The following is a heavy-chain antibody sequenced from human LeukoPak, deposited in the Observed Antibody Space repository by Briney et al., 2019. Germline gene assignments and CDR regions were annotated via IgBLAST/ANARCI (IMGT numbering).Heavy chain of an antibody. Sequence: PGGSLRLSCAASGFTFSDHYMDWVCQAPGKGLEWVGRSRNKANTYTTEYAASVKGRFIISRDDSKNSLYLQMNSLKTEDTAMYYCARGLYDSSAYYFDCWGQGTLVTVSS. D-gene: IGHD3-22*01. CDR1: GFTFSDHY. CDR3: ARGLYDSSAYYFDC. J-gene: IGHJ4*02. V-gene: IGHV3-72*01. CDR2: SRNKANTYTT.